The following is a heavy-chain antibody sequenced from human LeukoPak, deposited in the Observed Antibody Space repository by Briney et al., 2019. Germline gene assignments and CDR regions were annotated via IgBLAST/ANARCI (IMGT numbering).Heavy chain of an antibody. D-gene: IGHD2-15*01. CDR3: SSQQGYRHDC. Sequence: GGSLRLSCAVSGFTFSSYWMSWVRQAPGKGLEWVANIKQDGSEKYYVDSVKGRFTISRDNAKNSLYLQMNSLRVEDTAVYYCSSQQGYRHDCWGEGTLVTVSS. CDR1: GFTFSSYW. V-gene: IGHV3-7*03. J-gene: IGHJ4*02. CDR2: IKQDGSEK.